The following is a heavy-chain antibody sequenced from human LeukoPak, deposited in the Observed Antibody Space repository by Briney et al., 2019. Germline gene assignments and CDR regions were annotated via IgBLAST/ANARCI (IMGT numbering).Heavy chain of an antibody. V-gene: IGHV1-18*01. J-gene: IGHJ5*02. CDR3: ARDLVVRGLRPNWFDP. Sequence: ASVKVSCKASGYTFTSYGISWVRQAPGQGLEWMGWISAYNGNTNYAQKLQGRVTMTTDTSTSTAYMELRSLRSEDRAVYYCARDLVVRGLRPNWFDPWGQGTLVTVSS. CDR2: ISAYNGNT. CDR1: GYTFTSYG. D-gene: IGHD3-10*01.